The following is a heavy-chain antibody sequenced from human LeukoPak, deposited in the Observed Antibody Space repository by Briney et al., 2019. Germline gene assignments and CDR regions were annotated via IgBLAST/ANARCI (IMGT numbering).Heavy chain of an antibody. Sequence: GGSLRLSCAVSGFTFSGFWMSWSRQAPGKGLEWVASINSDGSEGYYADVVKGRFTISRDNAKNSLYLQINGLRAEDTAVYYCARSSYSSSSSVWGQGTMVTVSS. CDR3: ARSSYSSSSSV. CDR1: GFTFSGFW. D-gene: IGHD6-6*01. CDR2: INSDGSEG. V-gene: IGHV3-7*03. J-gene: IGHJ3*01.